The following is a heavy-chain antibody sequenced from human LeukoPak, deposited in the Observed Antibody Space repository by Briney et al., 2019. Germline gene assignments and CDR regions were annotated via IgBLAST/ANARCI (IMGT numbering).Heavy chain of an antibody. D-gene: IGHD3-3*01. V-gene: IGHV3-23*01. J-gene: IGHJ4*02. CDR1: GFTFSSHA. CDR2: ISGSGGST. CDR3: AKENYDFWSGYYGDY. Sequence: GGSLRLSCAASGFTFSSHAMSWVRQAPGKGLEWVSAISGSGGSTYYADSVKGRFTISRDNSKNTLYLQMNSLRAEDTAVYYCAKENYDFWSGYYGDYCGQGTLVTVSS.